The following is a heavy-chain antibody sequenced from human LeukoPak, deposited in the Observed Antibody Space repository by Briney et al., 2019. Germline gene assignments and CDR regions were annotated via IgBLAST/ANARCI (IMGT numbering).Heavy chain of an antibody. Sequence: SDTLSLTCTVWVGSIRNYYWSCLRQPAGGGLECIGRIYNSGNTNYNPSLKSRVTMSVDTSKNQLSLKLTSVTAADTAVYYCARDMYYYDNSGYRYFDYWGQGTLVTVSS. J-gene: IGHJ4*02. V-gene: IGHV4-4*07. CDR2: IYNSGNT. CDR1: VGSIRNYY. CDR3: ARDMYYYDNSGYRYFDY. D-gene: IGHD3-22*01.